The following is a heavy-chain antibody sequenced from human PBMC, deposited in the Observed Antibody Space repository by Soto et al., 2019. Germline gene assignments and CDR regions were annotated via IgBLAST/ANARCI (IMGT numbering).Heavy chain of an antibody. D-gene: IGHD1-1*01. CDR3: ARDAKGSSGDHFDY. CDR1: GFTFTSHS. V-gene: IGHV3-48*02. CDR2: ISSSSSTI. J-gene: IGHJ4*02. Sequence: EVQLVESGGGLVQPGGSLRLSCAASGFTFTSHSMNWVRQAPGKGPEWVSYISSSSSTIYYANSVKGRFTISRDNAKNSLYLQMNSLRDEDTAVYYCARDAKGSSGDHFDYWGQGTLVTVSS.